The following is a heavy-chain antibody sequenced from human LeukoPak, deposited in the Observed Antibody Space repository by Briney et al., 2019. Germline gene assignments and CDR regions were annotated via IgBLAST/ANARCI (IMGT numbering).Heavy chain of an antibody. D-gene: IGHD3-22*01. J-gene: IGHJ4*02. CDR3: ASLAYYYDSSGYYYVGNYFDY. CDR2: IIPILGIA. V-gene: IGHV1-69*04. Sequence: GASVKVSCKASGGTFSSYAISWVRQAPGQGLEWMGRIIPILGIANYAQKFQGRVTITADKSTSTAYMELSSLRSEDTAVYYCASLAYYYDSSGYYYVGNYFDYWGQGTLVTVSS. CDR1: GGTFSSYA.